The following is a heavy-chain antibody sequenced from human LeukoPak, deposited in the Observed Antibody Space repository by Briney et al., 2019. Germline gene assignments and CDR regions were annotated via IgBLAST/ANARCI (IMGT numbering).Heavy chain of an antibody. CDR1: GFTFSNYA. J-gene: IGHJ4*02. V-gene: IGHV3-30*04. CDR3: ARSYCSGSTCYAPEY. Sequence: GGSLRLSCAASGFTFSNYAMYWVRQAPGKGLEWVAVISYGGSNKYYADSVKGRFTISRDNSKNTLYLQMNSLRAEDTAVYYCARSYCSGSTCYAPEYWGQGTLVTVSS. D-gene: IGHD2-2*01. CDR2: ISYGGSNK.